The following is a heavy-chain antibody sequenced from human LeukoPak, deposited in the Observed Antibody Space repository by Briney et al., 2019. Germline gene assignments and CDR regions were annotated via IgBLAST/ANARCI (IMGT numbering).Heavy chain of an antibody. CDR2: IYYSGST. CDR3: ARRRGYSYGYYFDY. J-gene: IGHJ4*02. CDR1: GGSISSYY. Sequence: SETLSLTCTVSGGSISSYYWSWIRQPPGKGLKWIGYIYYSGSTNYNPSLKSRVTISVDTSKNQFSLKLSSVTAADTAVYYCARRRGYSYGYYFDYWGQGTLVTVSS. V-gene: IGHV4-59*08. D-gene: IGHD5-18*01.